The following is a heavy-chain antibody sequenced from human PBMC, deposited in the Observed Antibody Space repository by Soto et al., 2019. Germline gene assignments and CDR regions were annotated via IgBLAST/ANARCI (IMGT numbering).Heavy chain of an antibody. Sequence: EVHLVESGGGLVQPGGSLRLSCAASGFTFSSYWMTWVRQAPGKGMEWVANTKPDGREKNYVGSVKGRFTISRGNAKNSLFLQMDSLRAEDTAVYYCARVAYVDESFDYWGQGTLVTVSS. CDR1: GFTFSSYW. CDR2: TKPDGREK. D-gene: IGHD2-21*01. J-gene: IGHJ4*02. CDR3: ARVAYVDESFDY. V-gene: IGHV3-7*01.